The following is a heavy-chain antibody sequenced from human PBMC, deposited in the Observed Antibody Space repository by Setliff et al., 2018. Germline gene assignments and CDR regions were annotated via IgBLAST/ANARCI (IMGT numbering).Heavy chain of an antibody. Sequence: SVKVSCKASGGTFSSYAISWVRQAPGQGLEWMGRTIPIFGTANCAQKFQGRVTISADKSTSTAYMELSSLRSDDTAVYYCARDQGHGITAAGPDFWGQGTLVTVSS. CDR3: ARDQGHGITAAGPDF. CDR1: GGTFSSYA. CDR2: TIPIFGTA. J-gene: IGHJ4*02. D-gene: IGHD6-13*01. V-gene: IGHV1-69*06.